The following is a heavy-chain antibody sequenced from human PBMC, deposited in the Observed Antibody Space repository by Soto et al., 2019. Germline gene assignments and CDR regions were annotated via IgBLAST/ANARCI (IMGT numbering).Heavy chain of an antibody. J-gene: IGHJ4*02. CDR1: GVSISSYY. CDR3: ARLYGDYAVRYFDY. Sequence: QVQLQESGPGLVKPSETLSLTCTVSGVSISSYYWSWIRQPPGKGLEWIGSIYYSGSTNYNPSLTSRVTISVDTSKNQFSLKLSSVTAADTAVYYCARLYGDYAVRYFDYWGQGTLVTVSS. CDR2: IYYSGST. D-gene: IGHD4-17*01. V-gene: IGHV4-59*08.